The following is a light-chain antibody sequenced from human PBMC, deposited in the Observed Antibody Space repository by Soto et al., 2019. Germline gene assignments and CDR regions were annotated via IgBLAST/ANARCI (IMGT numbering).Light chain of an antibody. CDR3: QQNYRTPPT. CDR2: GAA. Sequence: DIQMTQSPSSMSASVGDRVTITCRAGQSILNYLSWYQLKPGKAPRLLMYGAASLQSGVPSRFSGSGSGTDFTLTISGLINEDFATYYCQQNYRTPPTFGGGTKVDIK. CDR1: QSILNY. V-gene: IGKV1-39*01. J-gene: IGKJ4*01.